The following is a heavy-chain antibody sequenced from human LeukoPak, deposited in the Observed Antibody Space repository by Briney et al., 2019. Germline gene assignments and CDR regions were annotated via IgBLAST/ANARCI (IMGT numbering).Heavy chain of an antibody. Sequence: GESLKISCKGSGYSFTSYWIGWVRQMPGKGLEWMGIIYPGDSDTRYSPSFQGQVTISADKSISTAYLQWSSLKASDTAMYYCARSSFDWLAFGAFDIWGQGTMVTVSS. J-gene: IGHJ3*02. D-gene: IGHD3-9*01. CDR2: IYPGDSDT. CDR3: ARSSFDWLAFGAFDI. CDR1: GYSFTSYW. V-gene: IGHV5-51*01.